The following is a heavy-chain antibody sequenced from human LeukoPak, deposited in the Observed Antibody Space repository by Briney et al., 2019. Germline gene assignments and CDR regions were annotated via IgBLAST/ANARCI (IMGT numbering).Heavy chain of an antibody. D-gene: IGHD6-19*01. CDR2: ISGSGGST. Sequence: PGGSLRLSCAASGFTFSSYAMSWVRQAPGKGLEWVSAISGSGGSTYYADSVKGRFTISRDNSKNTLYLQMNSLRAEDTAVYYCAKLFGSGWYRGGIDYWGQGTLVTVSS. CDR1: GFTFSSYA. J-gene: IGHJ4*02. CDR3: AKLFGSGWYRGGIDY. V-gene: IGHV3-23*01.